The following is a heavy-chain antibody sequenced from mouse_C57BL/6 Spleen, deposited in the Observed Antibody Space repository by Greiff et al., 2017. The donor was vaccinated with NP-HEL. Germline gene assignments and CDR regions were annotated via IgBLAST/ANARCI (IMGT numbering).Heavy chain of an antibody. J-gene: IGHJ1*03. V-gene: IGHV1-69*01. D-gene: IGHD1-1*01. CDR2: IDPSDSYT. Sequence: VQLQQPGAELVMPGASVKLSCKASGYTFTSYWMHWVKQRPGQGLEWIGEIDPSDSYTNYNQKFKGKSTLTVDKSSSTAYMQLSSLTSEDSAVYYCARRCGSSSLWYLDVWGTGTTVTVSS. CDR3: ARRCGSSSLWYLDV. CDR1: GYTFTSYW.